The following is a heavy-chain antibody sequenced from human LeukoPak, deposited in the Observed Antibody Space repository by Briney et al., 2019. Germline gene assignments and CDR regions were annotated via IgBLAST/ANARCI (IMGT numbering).Heavy chain of an antibody. D-gene: IGHD3-3*01. J-gene: IGHJ3*02. CDR2: ISSRGGTI. CDR1: GLTFSSSE. Sequence: QPGGSLRLSCAASGLTFSSSEMNWVHQAPGKGLVWISYISSRGGTIYHADSVKGRFTVSRDNAKNSLYLQMNSLRAEGTAVYYCATQGRSAISGIWGQGTMVTVSS. V-gene: IGHV3-48*03. CDR3: ATQGRSAISGI.